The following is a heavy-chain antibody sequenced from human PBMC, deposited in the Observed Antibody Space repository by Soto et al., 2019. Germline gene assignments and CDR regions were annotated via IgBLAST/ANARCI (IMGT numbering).Heavy chain of an antibody. J-gene: IGHJ5*02. CDR1: GGSSNKRKYY. V-gene: IGHV4-39*02. D-gene: IGHD5-18*01. CDR2: AHHSGRT. Sequence: QLQRQQSGPGLVKPSETLSLTCSVSGGSSNKRKYYWGWIRQPPGKGLEEVGNAHHSGRTDYKSSRKGRVTIPVDMSKNHSSRWRTSVPAADTAIYYCARAVYVDTSTGLQVNWFDPWGRGILVTVSS. CDR3: ARAVYVDTSTGLQVNWFDP.